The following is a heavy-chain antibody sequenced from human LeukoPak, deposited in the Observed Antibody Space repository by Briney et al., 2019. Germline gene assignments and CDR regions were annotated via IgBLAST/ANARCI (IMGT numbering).Heavy chain of an antibody. V-gene: IGHV3-15*01. Sequence: KAGGSLRLSCAASGFSFMNAWMIWVRQAPGKGLEWVGRIKGNADGGTPDYAAPARGRFTISRDDSKNTLYLQMNSLKTEDTAVYYCTTFYHEYSPYWGRGTLVTVSS. D-gene: IGHD2/OR15-2a*01. CDR3: TTFYHEYSPY. J-gene: IGHJ4*02. CDR1: GFSFMNAW. CDR2: IKGNADGGTP.